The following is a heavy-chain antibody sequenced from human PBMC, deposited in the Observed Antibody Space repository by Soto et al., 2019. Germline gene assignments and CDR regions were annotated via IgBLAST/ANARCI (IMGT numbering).Heavy chain of an antibody. CDR1: GGSISSNNYF. J-gene: IGHJ4*02. D-gene: IGHD2-15*01. Sequence: QLQESGPGLVKPSETLSLTCSVSGGSISSNNYFWGWIRQPPGKGLELVGSVHYSGGTYYKPALKSRVTVSLDTSKNQFSLRLMSVSAADTAVYYCASIVVGATGHTDFDHWGQGTLVTVSS. CDR2: VHYSGGT. CDR3: ASIVVGATGHTDFDH. V-gene: IGHV4-39*01.